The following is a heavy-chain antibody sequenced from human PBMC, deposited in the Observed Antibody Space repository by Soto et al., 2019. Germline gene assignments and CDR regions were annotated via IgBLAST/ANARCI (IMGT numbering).Heavy chain of an antibody. D-gene: IGHD2-15*01. CDR2: INAGNGNT. V-gene: IGHV1-3*01. CDR1: GYTFTSYA. Sequence: QVQLVQSGAEVKKPGASVKVSCKASGYTFTSYAMHWVRQAPGQRLEWMGWINAGNGNTKYSRKFRGRVTITRDTSASTAYMELSSLRSEDTAVYYCARGPGGPDGPGDYWGQGTLVTVSS. CDR3: ARGPGGPDGPGDY. J-gene: IGHJ4*02.